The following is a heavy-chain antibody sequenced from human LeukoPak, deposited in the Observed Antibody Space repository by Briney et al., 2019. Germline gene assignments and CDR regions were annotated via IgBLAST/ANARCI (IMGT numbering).Heavy chain of an antibody. Sequence: SETLSLTCTVSGGSISSSYWSWIRQPPGKGLEGIGYFYNSGSTNYNPSLKSRVTISVDTSKNQFSLKLTSVTAADTAVYYCARPQNWYFDLWGRGTLVTVSS. V-gene: IGHV4-59*08. CDR2: FYNSGST. J-gene: IGHJ2*01. CDR3: ARPQNWYFDL. CDR1: GGSISSSY.